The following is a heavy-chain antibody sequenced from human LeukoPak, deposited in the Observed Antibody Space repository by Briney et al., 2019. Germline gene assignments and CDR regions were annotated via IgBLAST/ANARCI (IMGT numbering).Heavy chain of an antibody. D-gene: IGHD1-26*01. J-gene: IGHJ5*02. Sequence: SGTLSLTCAVSGGSISSPNWWTWVRQPPGKGLEWIGEIYHSGRTNSNPSLESRVTMSVDKSKNQFSLKLTSVTAADTAVYYCARVGHNWFDPWGQGTLVTVSS. V-gene: IGHV4-4*02. CDR3: ARVGHNWFDP. CDR1: GGSISSPNW. CDR2: IYHSGRT.